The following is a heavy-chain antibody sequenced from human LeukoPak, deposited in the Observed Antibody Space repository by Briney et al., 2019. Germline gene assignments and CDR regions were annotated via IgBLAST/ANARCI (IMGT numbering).Heavy chain of an antibody. CDR2: IIPIFGTA. V-gene: IGHV1-69*05. CDR1: GGTFSSYA. Sequence: VASVTVSCKASGGTFSSYAISWVRQAPGQGLEWMGGIIPIFGTANYAQKFQGRVTITTDESTSTAYMELSSLRSEDAAVYYCAWTQYYYDSSGPAGGGFDYWGQGTLVTVSS. CDR3: AWTQYYYDSSGPAGGGFDY. J-gene: IGHJ4*02. D-gene: IGHD3-22*01.